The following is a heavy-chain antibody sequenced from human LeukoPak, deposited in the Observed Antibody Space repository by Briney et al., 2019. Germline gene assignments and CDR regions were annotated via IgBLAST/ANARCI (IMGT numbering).Heavy chain of an antibody. CDR1: GGSFSGYS. D-gene: IGHD6-19*01. V-gene: IGHV4-34*01. Sequence: TSETLSLTCAVYGGSFSGYSWTWIRQPPGKGLEWIGEIKDSGSPTFNPSLKSRVTMSVDTSNNQFSVRLSSLTAADTAVYYCARGRFSGLPRATTSQLDYWGQGTLVTVSS. CDR2: IKDSGSP. J-gene: IGHJ4*02. CDR3: ARGRFSGLPRATTSQLDY.